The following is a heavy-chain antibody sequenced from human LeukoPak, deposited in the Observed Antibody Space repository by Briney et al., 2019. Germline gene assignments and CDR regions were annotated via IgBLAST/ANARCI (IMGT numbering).Heavy chain of an antibody. J-gene: IGHJ4*02. CDR3: AKWGDYDILTGYYDPDY. Sequence: GGSLRLSCAASGFTFTNYAMYWVRQAPGKGLEGGSAVSGREDSTYYADSVKGRFTISRDTSKNTLSLQMNSLRAEDTAVYYCAKWGDYDILTGYYDPDYWGQGTLVTVSS. CDR1: GFTFTNYA. V-gene: IGHV3-23*01. D-gene: IGHD3-9*01. CDR2: VSGREDST.